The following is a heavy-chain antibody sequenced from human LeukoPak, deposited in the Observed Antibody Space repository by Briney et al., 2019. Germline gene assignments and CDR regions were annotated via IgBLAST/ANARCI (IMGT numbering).Heavy chain of an antibody. D-gene: IGHD3-9*01. J-gene: IGHJ4*02. Sequence: PSETLSLTCAVYGGSFSGYYWSWIRQPPGKGLEWIGYIYYSGSTYYNPSLKSRVTISVDTSKNQFSLKLSSVTAADTAVYYCARGERAYYDILTGYYNVGYFDYWGQGTLVTVSS. V-gene: IGHV4-59*12. CDR1: GGSFSGYY. CDR2: IYYSGST. CDR3: ARGERAYYDILTGYYNVGYFDY.